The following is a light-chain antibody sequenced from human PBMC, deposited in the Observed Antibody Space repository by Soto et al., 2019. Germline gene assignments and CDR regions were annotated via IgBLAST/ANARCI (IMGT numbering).Light chain of an antibody. J-gene: IGKJ1*01. CDR1: HSVSSD. CDR2: DTS. Sequence: EIVLTQSPGTLSLSPGERATLSCRASHSVSSDYLAWYQQRPGQAPRLLIYDTSTRATGIPDRFSGSGSGTEFTLTISTLQSEDFAVYYCQQYNNWPWTFGQGTKVDIK. V-gene: IGKV3D-15*01. CDR3: QQYNNWPWT.